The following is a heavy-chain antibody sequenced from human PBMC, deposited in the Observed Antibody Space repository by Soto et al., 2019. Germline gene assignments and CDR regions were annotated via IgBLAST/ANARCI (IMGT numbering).Heavy chain of an antibody. V-gene: IGHV1-69*13. CDR1: GRTFSSYA. CDR3: ARDKRGSGQWLVLSRPSLEPYYYYGMDV. Sequence: GASVKVSCKASGRTFSSYAISWVRQAPGQGLEWMGGIIPIFGTANYAQKFQGRVTITADESTSTAYMELSSLRSEDTAVYYCARDKRGSGQWLVLSRPSLEPYYYYGMDVWGQGTTVTVSS. D-gene: IGHD6-19*01. J-gene: IGHJ6*02. CDR2: IIPIFGTA.